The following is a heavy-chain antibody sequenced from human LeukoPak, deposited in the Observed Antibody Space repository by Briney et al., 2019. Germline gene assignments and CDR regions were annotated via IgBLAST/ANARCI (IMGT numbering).Heavy chain of an antibody. J-gene: IGHJ4*02. D-gene: IGHD3-3*01. CDR1: GGSISSYY. CDR3: ASRIRFLEWLLYRYGGYFGY. V-gene: IGHV4-4*07. Sequence: SETLSLTCTFSGGSISSYYWSWIRQPAGKGLEWIGRIHTSGSTNYNPSLKSRVTMSVDTSKNQFSLKLSSVTAADTAVYYCASRIRFLEWLLYRYGGYFGYWGQGTLVTVSS. CDR2: IHTSGST.